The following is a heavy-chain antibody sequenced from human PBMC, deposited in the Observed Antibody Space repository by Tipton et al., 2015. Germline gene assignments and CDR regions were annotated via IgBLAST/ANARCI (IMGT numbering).Heavy chain of an antibody. V-gene: IGHV3-33*01. CDR3: ARGPMTTLTGGHFDY. Sequence: SLRLSCAASGFTFSSYGMHWVRQAPGKGLEWVAVIWYDGSNKYYADSVKGRFTISRDNSKNTMYLQMNSLRAEDTAMYYCARGPMTTLTGGHFDYWGQGTLVTVSS. J-gene: IGHJ4*02. D-gene: IGHD4-11*01. CDR1: GFTFSSYG. CDR2: IWYDGSNK.